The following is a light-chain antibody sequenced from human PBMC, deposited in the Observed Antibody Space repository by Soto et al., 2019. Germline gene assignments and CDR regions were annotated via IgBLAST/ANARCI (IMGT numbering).Light chain of an antibody. CDR3: SSYTSSSTYV. CDR1: GSDVGGYNY. J-gene: IGLJ1*01. V-gene: IGLV2-14*01. Sequence: QSALTQPASVSGSPGQSITISCTGTGSDVGGYNYVSWSQQHPGKAPQLMIYEVSNRPSGVSNRFSGSKSGNTASLTISGLQAEDEADYYCSSYTSSSTYVFGTGTKLTV. CDR2: EVS.